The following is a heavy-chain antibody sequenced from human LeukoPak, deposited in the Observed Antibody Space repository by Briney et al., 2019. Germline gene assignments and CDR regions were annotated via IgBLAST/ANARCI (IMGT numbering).Heavy chain of an antibody. CDR2: ISGSGGST. Sequence: GGSLRLSCAASRFTFSSYAMSWVRQAPGKGLEWVSAISGSGGSTYYADSVKGRFTISRDNSKNTLYLQMNSLRAEDTAVYYCAKDLDSDSSGWYVASYWGQGTLVTVSS. D-gene: IGHD6-19*01. V-gene: IGHV3-23*01. J-gene: IGHJ4*02. CDR3: AKDLDSDSSGWYVASY. CDR1: RFTFSSYA.